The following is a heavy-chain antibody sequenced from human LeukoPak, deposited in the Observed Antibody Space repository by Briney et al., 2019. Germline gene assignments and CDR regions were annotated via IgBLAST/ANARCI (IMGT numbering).Heavy chain of an antibody. D-gene: IGHD6-19*01. CDR1: GYTFTGYY. Sequence: ASVKVSCKASGYTFTGYYMHWVRQAPGQGLEWIGRINPNSGGTNYAQKFQGRVTMTRDTSTSTAYMELSRLRSDDTAVYYCARGLSNWFDPWGQGTLVTVSS. CDR3: ARGLSNWFDP. V-gene: IGHV1-2*06. CDR2: INPNSGGT. J-gene: IGHJ5*02.